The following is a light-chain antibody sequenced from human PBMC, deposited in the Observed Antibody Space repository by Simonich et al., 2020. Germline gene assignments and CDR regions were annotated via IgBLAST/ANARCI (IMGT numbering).Light chain of an antibody. CDR2: AAS. Sequence: DIQMTQSPSSLSASVGDRVTITWRASQSISSYLNWYQQKPGKAPKLLIYAASSLQSGVPSRFSGSGSGTDFPLTISSLQPEVFATYYCQQSYSTPRTFGQGTKVEIK. CDR3: QQSYSTPRT. CDR1: QSISSY. J-gene: IGKJ1*01. V-gene: IGKV1-39*01.